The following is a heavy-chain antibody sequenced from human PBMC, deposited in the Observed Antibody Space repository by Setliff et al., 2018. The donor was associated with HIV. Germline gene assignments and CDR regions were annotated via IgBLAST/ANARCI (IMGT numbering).Heavy chain of an antibody. CDR3: ARRLGATVFYYFDY. CDR1: GYSISSGYY. D-gene: IGHD3-16*01. Sequence: PSETLSLTCGVSGYSISSGYYWSWIRQPPGKGLEWIGEINHSGSTNYNPSLKSRVTISVDASKNQFSLKLSSVTAADTAVYYCARRLGATVFYYFDYWGQGTLVTVSS. J-gene: IGHJ4*02. V-gene: IGHV4-38-2*01. CDR2: INHSGST.